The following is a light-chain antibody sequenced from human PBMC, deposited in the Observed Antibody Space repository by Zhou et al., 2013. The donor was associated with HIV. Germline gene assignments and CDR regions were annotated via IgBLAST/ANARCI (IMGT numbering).Light chain of an antibody. Sequence: EIVLTQSPGTLSLSPGERATLSCRASQSVSTSYLAWYQQKPGQAPRLLIHDAYNRAAGVPARFSGSGFGTGFTLTISSLEPEDFALYYCQQRASWPWTFGQGTTVETK. J-gene: IGKJ1*01. CDR2: DAY. V-gene: IGKV3-11*01. CDR1: QSVSTSY. CDR3: QQRASWPWT.